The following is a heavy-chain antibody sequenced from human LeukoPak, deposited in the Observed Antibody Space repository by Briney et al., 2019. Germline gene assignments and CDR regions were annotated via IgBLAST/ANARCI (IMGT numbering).Heavy chain of an antibody. CDR1: GGSISSYY. CDR3: AVSGSYYTLDY. J-gene: IGHJ4*02. D-gene: IGHD1-26*01. CDR2: IYYSGST. V-gene: IGHV4-59*08. Sequence: SETLSLTCTVSGGSISSYYWSWTRQPPGKGLEWIGYIYYSGSTNYNPSLKSRVTISVDTSKNQFSLKLSSVTAADTAVYYCAVSGSYYTLDYWGQGTLVTVSS.